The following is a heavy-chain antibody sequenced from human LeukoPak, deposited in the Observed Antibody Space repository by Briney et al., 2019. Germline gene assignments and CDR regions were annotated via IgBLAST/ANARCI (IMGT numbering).Heavy chain of an antibody. Sequence: ASVKVSCKASGYTFTGYYMHWVRQAPGQGLEWMGWINPNSGGTNYAQKFQGRVTMTRDTSISTAYMELSRLRSDDTAVYYCARGAYTHYYDSSLEGFDYWGQGTLVTVSS. V-gene: IGHV1-2*02. CDR1: GYTFTGYY. CDR3: ARGAYTHYYDSSLEGFDY. CDR2: INPNSGGT. D-gene: IGHD3-22*01. J-gene: IGHJ4*02.